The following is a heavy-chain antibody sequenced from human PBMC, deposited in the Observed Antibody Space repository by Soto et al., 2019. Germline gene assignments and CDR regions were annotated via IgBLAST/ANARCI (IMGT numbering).Heavy chain of an antibody. V-gene: IGHV3-7*05. Sequence: GGSLRLSCAASGFTFSSYWMSWVRQAPGKGLEWVANIKQDGSKKYYVDSVKGRFTISRDNAKNSLYLQMNSLRAEDTAVYYWARESRYGYNFRYYYYGMDVWGQGTTVTVSS. D-gene: IGHD5-12*01. CDR2: IKQDGSKK. J-gene: IGHJ6*02. CDR1: GFTFSSYW. CDR3: ARESRYGYNFRYYYYGMDV.